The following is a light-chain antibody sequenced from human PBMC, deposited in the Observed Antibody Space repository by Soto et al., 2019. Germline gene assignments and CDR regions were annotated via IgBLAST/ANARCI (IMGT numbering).Light chain of an antibody. CDR3: QQVNSYPLP. J-gene: IGKJ4*01. CDR1: QGISSN. Sequence: DIQLTQSPSFLSASVGDRVTITCRASQGISSNLVWYQQKPGKAPKLLIYAAFTLQSGVPSRFGGSASGTEFTLTISSLQPEDFATYSCQQVNSYPLPFGGGTQVEIK. CDR2: AAF. V-gene: IGKV1-9*01.